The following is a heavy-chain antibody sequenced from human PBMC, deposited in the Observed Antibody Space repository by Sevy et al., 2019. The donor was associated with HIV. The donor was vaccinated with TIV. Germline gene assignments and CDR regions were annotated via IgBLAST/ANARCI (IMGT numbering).Heavy chain of an antibody. D-gene: IGHD3-22*01. CDR3: ARDMRYDSNATHHYSFDI. V-gene: IGHV3-11*04. Sequence: GGSLRLSCAASGFVFRDSYMNWIRQAPGKGLESVAFISSSGTTISYADSVKGRFIISSDNAKRAMYLQNNSLRAEETAVNYCARDMRYDSNATHHYSFDIWGRGTLVTVSS. CDR2: ISSSGTTI. J-gene: IGHJ2*01. CDR1: GFVFRDSY.